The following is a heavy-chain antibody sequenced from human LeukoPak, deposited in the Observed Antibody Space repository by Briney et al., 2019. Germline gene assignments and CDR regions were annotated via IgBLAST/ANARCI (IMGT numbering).Heavy chain of an antibody. Sequence: ASVKVSCKASGYTFTGYYMHWVRQAPGQGLEWMGWISAYNGNTNYAQKLQGRVTMTTDTSTSTAYMELSSLRSEDTAVYYCARVRGYSYGPPYDYWGQGTLVTVSS. D-gene: IGHD5-18*01. CDR1: GYTFTGYY. CDR3: ARVRGYSYGPPYDY. V-gene: IGHV1-18*04. CDR2: ISAYNGNT. J-gene: IGHJ4*02.